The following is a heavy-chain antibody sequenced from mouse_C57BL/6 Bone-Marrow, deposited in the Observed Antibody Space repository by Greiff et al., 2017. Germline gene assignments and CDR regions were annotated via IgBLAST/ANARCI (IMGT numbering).Heavy chain of an antibody. D-gene: IGHD2-4*01. CDR3: ATGLRYYAMDY. CDR2: IYPGSGST. V-gene: IGHV1-55*01. CDR1: GYTFTSYW. Sequence: VQLQQSGAELVKPGASVKMSCKASGYTFTSYWITWVKQRPGQGLEWIGDIYPGSGSTNYNEKFKSKATLTVDTSSSTAYMQLSSLTSEDSAVYYCATGLRYYAMDYWGQGTSVTVSS. J-gene: IGHJ4*01.